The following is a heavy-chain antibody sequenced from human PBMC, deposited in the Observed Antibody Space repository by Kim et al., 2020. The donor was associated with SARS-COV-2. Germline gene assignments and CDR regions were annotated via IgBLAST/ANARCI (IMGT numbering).Heavy chain of an antibody. Sequence: IANYAKKFQGRVTTTADKSTSTAYMELSSLRSEDTAVYYCARDTPSSFDIWGQGTMVTVSS. J-gene: IGHJ3*02. CDR3: ARDTPSSFDI. D-gene: IGHD3-10*01. V-gene: IGHV1-69*04. CDR2: IA.